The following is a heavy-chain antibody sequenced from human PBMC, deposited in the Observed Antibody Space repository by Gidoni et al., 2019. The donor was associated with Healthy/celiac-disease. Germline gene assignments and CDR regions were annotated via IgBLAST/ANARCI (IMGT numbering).Heavy chain of an antibody. CDR1: GFTFGDYA. Sequence: EVQLVESGGGLVKPGRSLRLSCTASGFTFGDYAMSWFRQAPGKGLEWVGFIRGKAYAGTAEYAASVKGRFTISRDDSKSIAYLQMNSLKTEDTAVYYCTRGGVTVTNKLDYWGQGTLVTVSS. V-gene: IGHV3-49*05. D-gene: IGHD4-17*01. CDR2: IRGKAYAGTA. J-gene: IGHJ4*02. CDR3: TRGGVTVTNKLDY.